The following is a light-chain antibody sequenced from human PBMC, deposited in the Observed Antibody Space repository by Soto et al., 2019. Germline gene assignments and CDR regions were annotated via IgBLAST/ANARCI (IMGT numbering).Light chain of an antibody. CDR1: SSDVGKYDY. J-gene: IGLJ1*01. Sequence: QSVLTQPPSASGSPGQSVTISCTGTSSDVGKYDYVSWFQHHPGKAPKLMIYDVARWPSGVPDRFSGSKSGNTASLTISGLQAEDEADYFCCSYAGGYTYLFGTGTKLTVL. CDR2: DVA. CDR3: CSYAGGYTYL. V-gene: IGLV2-11*01.